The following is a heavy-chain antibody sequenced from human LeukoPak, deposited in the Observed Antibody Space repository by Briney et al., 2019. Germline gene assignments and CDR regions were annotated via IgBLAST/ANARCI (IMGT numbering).Heavy chain of an antibody. CDR3: AKSWGSGTYTFDY. J-gene: IGHJ4*02. CDR2: ITGAGDAT. V-gene: IGHV3-23*01. D-gene: IGHD3-10*01. Sequence: GGSLRLSCATTGSTFSAYAMSWVRQAPEKGLEWVATITGAGDATYHAASVMGRFTVSRDNSKNTLSLQMSSLRGEDTAVYYCAKSWGSGTYTFDYWGQGILVTVSP. CDR1: GSTFSAYA.